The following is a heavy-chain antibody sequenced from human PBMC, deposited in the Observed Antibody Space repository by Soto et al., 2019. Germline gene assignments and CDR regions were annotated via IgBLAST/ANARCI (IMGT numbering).Heavy chain of an antibody. CDR3: ARYWSAGTLYGAFDI. J-gene: IGHJ3*02. Sequence: QVQLVQSGSEVKKPGSSVKVSCTASGGTFSDFTLSWLRQAPGRGLEWMGGSIPMIGATNNAQKLKGRLTITADKSTGTVYMELNSLRSDDTAVYYCARYWSAGTLYGAFDIWGQGTEVTVSP. D-gene: IGHD2-15*01. CDR1: GGTFSDFT. V-gene: IGHV1-69*06. CDR2: SIPMIGAT.